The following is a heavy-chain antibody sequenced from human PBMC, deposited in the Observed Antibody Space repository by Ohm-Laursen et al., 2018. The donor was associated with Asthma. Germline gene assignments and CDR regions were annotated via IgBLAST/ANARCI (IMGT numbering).Heavy chain of an antibody. CDR2: GGSYYDGGLK. CDR3: ARDVMEWYLPAFDF. CDR1: GFTFSNNA. D-gene: IGHD3-3*01. Sequence: SLRLSCTASGFTFSNNAMHWVRQAPGKGLEWVAVGGSYYDGGLKYYADSVNGRFTVSRDDSKNTLYLQMNSLRPDDTAVYYCARDVMEWYLPAFDFWGQGTLVTVSS. V-gene: IGHV3-30-3*01. J-gene: IGHJ4*02.